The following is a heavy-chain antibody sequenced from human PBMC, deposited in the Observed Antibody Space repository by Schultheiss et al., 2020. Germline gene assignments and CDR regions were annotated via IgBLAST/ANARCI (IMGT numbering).Heavy chain of an antibody. D-gene: IGHD3-3*01. J-gene: IGHJ6*02. V-gene: IGHV1-69*13. CDR3: ARGLYYDFWSGYSFYYYYGMDV. CDR2: IIPIFGTA. CDR1: GGTFSSYA. Sequence: SVKVSCKASGGTFSSYAISWVRQAPGQGLEWMGGIIPIFGTANYAQKFQGRVTITADESTSTVYMELSSLRSEDTAVYYCARGLYYDFWSGYSFYYYYGMDVWGQGTTVTVSS.